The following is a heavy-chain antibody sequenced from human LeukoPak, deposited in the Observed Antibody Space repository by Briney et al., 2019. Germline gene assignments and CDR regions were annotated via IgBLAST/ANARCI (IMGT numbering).Heavy chain of an antibody. Sequence: GGSLRLSCAASGFTFSSYGMHWVRQAPGKGLEWVAVIWYDGSNKYYADSVKGRFTISRDNSKNTLYLQMNSLRAEDTAVYYCARAPWDTVTTGFDDYWGQGTLVTVSS. CDR3: ARAPWDTVTTGFDDY. D-gene: IGHD4-17*01. CDR2: IWYDGSNK. J-gene: IGHJ4*02. CDR1: GFTFSSYG. V-gene: IGHV3-33*01.